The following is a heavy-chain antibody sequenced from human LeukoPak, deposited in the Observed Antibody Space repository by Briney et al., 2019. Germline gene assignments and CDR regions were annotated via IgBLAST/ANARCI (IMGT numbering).Heavy chain of an antibody. V-gene: IGHV4-59*08. Sequence: PSETLSLTCTVSGGSISSYYWSWIRQPPGKGLEWIGYIYYSGSTNYNPSLKSRVTISVDTSKNQFSLKLSSVTAADTAVYYCARLTGLWFGELFFDYWGQGTLVTVSS. CDR1: GGSISSYY. D-gene: IGHD3-10*01. J-gene: IGHJ4*02. CDR3: ARLTGLWFGELFFDY. CDR2: IYYSGST.